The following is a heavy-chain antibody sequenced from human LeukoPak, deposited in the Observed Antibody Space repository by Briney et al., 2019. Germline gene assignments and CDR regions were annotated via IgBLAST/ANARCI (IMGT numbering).Heavy chain of an antibody. J-gene: IGHJ5*02. Sequence: PSETLSLTCTVSGGSISSYYWSWIRQTPGKGLEWIGYMYYSGSTNYNPSLKSRVTISVDTSKNQFSLKLSSVTAADTAVYYCARDNSGWYHWFDPWGQGTLVTVSS. CDR1: GGSISSYY. D-gene: IGHD6-19*01. CDR3: ARDNSGWYHWFDP. V-gene: IGHV4-59*01. CDR2: MYYSGST.